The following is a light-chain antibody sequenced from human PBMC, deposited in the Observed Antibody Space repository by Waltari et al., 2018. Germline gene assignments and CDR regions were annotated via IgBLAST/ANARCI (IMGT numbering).Light chain of an antibody. J-gene: IGKJ1*01. CDR2: WAS. CDR3: QQFQSHLRT. Sequence: DIVMTESSESLAVCLGERATITCTSSQCVLHTSNNKHYFAWYQQKPGQPPKLLIYWASTRKSGVPDRFSGSGSGTDFTRTISSLKAEDVAVYYCQQFQSHLRTFGQGTKVEIK. CDR1: QCVLHTSNNKHY. V-gene: IGKV4-1*01.